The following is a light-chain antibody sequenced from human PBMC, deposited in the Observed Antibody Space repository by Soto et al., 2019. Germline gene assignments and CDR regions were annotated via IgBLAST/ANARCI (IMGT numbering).Light chain of an antibody. CDR1: KIGSKI. CDR3: QVWASTAESFV. V-gene: IGLV3-21*02. J-gene: IGLJ1*01. Sequence: SYELTQPPSVSVTPGQTAKITCGGDKIGSKIVHWYKQRPGQAPVAVVFDATDRPSGIPDRISASRSGDTATLTISRVHAGAEADYYCQVWASTAESFVFGSGTKVTVL. CDR2: DAT.